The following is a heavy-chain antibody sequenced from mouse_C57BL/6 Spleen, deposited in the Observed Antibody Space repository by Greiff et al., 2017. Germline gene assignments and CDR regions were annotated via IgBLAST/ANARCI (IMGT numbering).Heavy chain of an antibody. D-gene: IGHD2-12*01. CDR1: GYTFTEYT. CDR3: ARHYDYDHYFDY. CDR2: FYPGSGSI. V-gene: IGHV1-62-2*01. Sequence: VKLMESGAELVKPGASVKLSCKASGYTFTEYTIHLVKQRSGQGLEWIGWFYPGSGSIKYNEKFKDKATLTADKSSSTVYMELSRLTSEDSAVYFCARHYDYDHYFDYWGQGTTRTVSS. J-gene: IGHJ2*01.